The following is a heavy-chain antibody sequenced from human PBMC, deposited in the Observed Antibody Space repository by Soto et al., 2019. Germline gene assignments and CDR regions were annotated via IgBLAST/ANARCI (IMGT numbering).Heavy chain of an antibody. Sequence: SETLSLTFTVSGGSISSYYWSWIRQPPGKGLEWIGYIYYSGSTNYNPSLKSRVTISVDTSKNQFSLKLSSVTAADTAVYYCARVTRAPRYCSGCSGYAQRACGMDVCGEGTTVTVS. CDR1: GGSISSYY. D-gene: IGHD2-15*01. J-gene: IGHJ6*02. CDR3: ARVTRAPRYCSGCSGYAQRACGMDV. CDR2: IYYSGST. V-gene: IGHV4-59*01.